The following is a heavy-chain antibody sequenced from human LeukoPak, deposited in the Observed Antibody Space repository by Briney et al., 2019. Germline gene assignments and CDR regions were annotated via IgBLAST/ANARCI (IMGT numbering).Heavy chain of an antibody. Sequence: SETLSLTCTVSGGSISSYYWSWIRQPAGKGLEWIGRIYTSGSTNYNPSLKSRVTMSVDTSKNQFSLKLSSVTAADTAVYYCARVDSDFWSGRNWFDPWGQGTLVTVSS. V-gene: IGHV4-4*07. D-gene: IGHD3-3*01. CDR1: GGSISSYY. CDR3: ARVDSDFWSGRNWFDP. J-gene: IGHJ5*02. CDR2: IYTSGST.